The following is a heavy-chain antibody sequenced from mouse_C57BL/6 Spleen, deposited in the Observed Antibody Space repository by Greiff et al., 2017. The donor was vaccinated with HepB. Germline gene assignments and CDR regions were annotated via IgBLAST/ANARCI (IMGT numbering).Heavy chain of an antibody. J-gene: IGHJ2*01. CDR3: ARGTVFDY. V-gene: IGHV3-6*01. CDR1: GYSITSGYY. D-gene: IGHD1-1*01. CDR2: ISYDGSN. Sequence: ESGPGLVKPSQSLSLTCSVTGYSITSGYYWNWIRQFPGNKLEWRGYISYDGSNNYNPSLKNRISITRDTSKNQFFLQLTSVTTEDTATYYCARGTVFDYWGQGTTLTVSS.